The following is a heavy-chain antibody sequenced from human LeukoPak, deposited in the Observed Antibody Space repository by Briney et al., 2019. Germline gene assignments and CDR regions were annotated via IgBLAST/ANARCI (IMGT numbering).Heavy chain of an antibody. CDR1: GGSFSGYY. Sequence: PSETLSLTCAVYGGSFSGYYWSWIRQPPGKGLEWIGEINHSGSTNYNPSLKSRVTITVDTSKNQFSLKPSSVTAADTAVYYCARGRRWSRKGFDPWGQGTLVTVSS. J-gene: IGHJ5*02. D-gene: IGHD4-23*01. CDR2: INHSGST. V-gene: IGHV4-34*01. CDR3: ARGRRWSRKGFDP.